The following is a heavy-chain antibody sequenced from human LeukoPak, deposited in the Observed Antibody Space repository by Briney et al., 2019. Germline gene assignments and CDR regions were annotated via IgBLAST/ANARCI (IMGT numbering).Heavy chain of an antibody. Sequence: PSETLSLTCTVSGGSISSGGCYWTWIRQHPGKDLEWIGYIHHSGTTYYNPSLKNRITVSVDTSKNHFSLKLSSVTASDTAVYYCARDYYDTRRVYDIWGQGTMVTVSS. CDR3: ARDYYDTRRVYDI. D-gene: IGHD3-22*01. V-gene: IGHV4-31*03. CDR1: GGSISSGGCY. CDR2: IHHSGTT. J-gene: IGHJ3*02.